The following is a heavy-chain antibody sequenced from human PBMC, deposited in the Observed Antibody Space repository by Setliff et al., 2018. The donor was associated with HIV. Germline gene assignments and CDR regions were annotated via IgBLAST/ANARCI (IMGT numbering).Heavy chain of an antibody. V-gene: IGHV3-21*01. Sequence: GESLKISCAASGFTFSSYNMNWVRQPPGKGLEWVSFISSDSRHIYYADSVKGRFTISRDDAKNSLYLQMNSLRAEDTAVYYCARVPAAIDYWGQGTLVTVSS. D-gene: IGHD2-15*01. J-gene: IGHJ4*02. CDR1: GFTFSSYN. CDR3: ARVPAAIDY. CDR2: ISSDSRHI.